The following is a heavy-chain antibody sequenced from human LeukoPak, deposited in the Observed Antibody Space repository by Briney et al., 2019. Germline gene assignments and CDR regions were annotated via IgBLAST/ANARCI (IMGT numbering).Heavy chain of an antibody. D-gene: IGHD3-10*01. J-gene: IGHJ3*02. CDR1: GYSISSGYY. Sequence: SETLSLTCTVSGYSISSGYYWGWIRQSPGKGLEWIASMYHSGSTYYNPSLKSRVTISVDTSKNQFSLKLSSVTAADTAVYYCARGGWSAFDIWGQGTMVTVSS. V-gene: IGHV4-38-2*02. CDR3: ARGGWSAFDI. CDR2: MYHSGST.